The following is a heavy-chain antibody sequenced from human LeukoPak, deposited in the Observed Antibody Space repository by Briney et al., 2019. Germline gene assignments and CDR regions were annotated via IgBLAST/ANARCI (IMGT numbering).Heavy chain of an antibody. Sequence: GGSLRLSCGASGFTFSSYGMHWVRQAPGKGLEWVAFIRYDGSNKYYADSVKGRFTISRDNSKNTLYLQMNSLRAEDTAVYYSAKDRRVYYDFWSCPRWYFDYWGQGTLVTVSS. V-gene: IGHV3-30*02. D-gene: IGHD3-3*01. CDR1: GFTFSSYG. CDR2: IRYDGSNK. J-gene: IGHJ4*02. CDR3: AKDRRVYYDFWSCPRWYFDY.